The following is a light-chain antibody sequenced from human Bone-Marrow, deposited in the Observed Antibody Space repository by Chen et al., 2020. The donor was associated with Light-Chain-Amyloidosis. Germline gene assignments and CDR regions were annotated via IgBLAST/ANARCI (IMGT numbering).Light chain of an antibody. Sequence: SLTQPPPAPGTPVHSITLSSPATSSAVGGYDIVSWYRQHPGKAPNLLIFEVTKRPSGVPDRFSVSKSGNTASLTITGLRTEDEADYYCGAYRGGSFAYVFGPGTKVTVL. V-gene: IGLV2-23*02. J-gene: IGLJ1*01. CDR3: GAYRGGSFAYV. CDR1: SSAVGGYDI. CDR2: EVT.